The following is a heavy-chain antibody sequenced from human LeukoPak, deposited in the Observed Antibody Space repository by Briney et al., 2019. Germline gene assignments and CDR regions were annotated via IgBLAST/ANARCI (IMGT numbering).Heavy chain of an antibody. D-gene: IGHD5-18*01. Sequence: SETLSLTCTASGGSISSSSYYWDWIRQPPGKGLEWIGSIYYSGSTYYNPSLKSRVTISVDTSKNQFSLKLSSVTAADTAVYYCARRSGGYSYGYYFDYWGQGTLVTVSS. CDR3: ARRSGGYSYGYYFDY. CDR1: GGSISSSSYY. CDR2: IYYSGST. J-gene: IGHJ4*02. V-gene: IGHV4-39*01.